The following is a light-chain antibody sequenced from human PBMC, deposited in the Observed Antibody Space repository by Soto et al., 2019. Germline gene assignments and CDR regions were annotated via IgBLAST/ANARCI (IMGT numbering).Light chain of an antibody. CDR2: GAS. Sequence: EIVMTQSPATLSVSPGERATLSCRASQSVSSNLAWYQQKPGQAPRPLIYGASTRATGIPARFSGSGSGTEFTLTISSLQSEDFAVYYCQQYGSSPRTFGQGTKVDIK. CDR3: QQYGSSPRT. CDR1: QSVSSN. J-gene: IGKJ1*01. V-gene: IGKV3-15*01.